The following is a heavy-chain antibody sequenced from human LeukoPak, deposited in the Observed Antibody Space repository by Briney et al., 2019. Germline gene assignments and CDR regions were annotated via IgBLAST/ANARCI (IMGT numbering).Heavy chain of an antibody. V-gene: IGHV3-43D*03. D-gene: IGHD1-26*01. Sequence: GGPLCLSCAASGFTLADYAMHWVRQAPGKGLEWVSLISWDGGSTYYADSVKGRFTISRDNSKNSLYLQMNSLRAEDTALYYCAKGVIRYSGSYQVDYWGQGTLVTVSS. J-gene: IGHJ4*02. CDR1: GFTLADYA. CDR2: ISWDGGST. CDR3: AKGVIRYSGSYQVDY.